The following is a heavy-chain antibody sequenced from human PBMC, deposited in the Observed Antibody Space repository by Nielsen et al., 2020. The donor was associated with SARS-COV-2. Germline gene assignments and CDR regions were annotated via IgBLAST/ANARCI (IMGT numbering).Heavy chain of an antibody. CDR2: IKQDGSEK. CDR3: ARESREMLLWFGELKTYYYGMDV. CDR1: GFTFSSYW. Sequence: GESLKISCAASGFTFSSYWMSWVRQAPGKGLEWVANIKQDGSEKYYVDSVKGRFTISRDNAKNSLYLQMNSLRAEDTAVYYCARESREMLLWFGELKTYYYGMDVWGQGTTVTVSS. D-gene: IGHD3-10*01. V-gene: IGHV3-7*01. J-gene: IGHJ6*02.